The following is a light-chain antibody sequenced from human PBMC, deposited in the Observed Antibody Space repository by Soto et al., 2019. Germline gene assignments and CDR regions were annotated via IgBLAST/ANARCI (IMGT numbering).Light chain of an antibody. CDR1: SSDIGGYNY. CDR3: SSYAGNNNYVV. CDR2: EVN. Sequence: QSVLTQPPSASGSPGQSVTISCTGTSSDIGGYNYVSWYQQRPIKAPKLIIYEVNKRPSGVPDRFSGSKSGNTASLTVSGLQAEDEADYYCSSYAGNNNYVVFGGGTKLTVL. V-gene: IGLV2-8*01. J-gene: IGLJ2*01.